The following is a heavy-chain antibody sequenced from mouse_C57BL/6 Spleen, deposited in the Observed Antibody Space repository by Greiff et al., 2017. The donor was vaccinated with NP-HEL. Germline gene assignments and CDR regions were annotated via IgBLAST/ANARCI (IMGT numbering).Heavy chain of an antibody. V-gene: IGHV1-69*01. CDR2: IDPSDSYT. CDR3: ARSGYDGYFYFDV. J-gene: IGHJ1*03. Sequence: VQLQQSGAELVMPGASVKLSCKASGYTFTSYWMHWVKQRPGQGLEWIGEIDPSDSYTNYNQKFKGKSTLTVDKSSSTAYMQLSSLTSEDSAVYYCARSGYDGYFYFDVWGTGTTVTVSS. D-gene: IGHD2-3*01. CDR1: GYTFTSYW.